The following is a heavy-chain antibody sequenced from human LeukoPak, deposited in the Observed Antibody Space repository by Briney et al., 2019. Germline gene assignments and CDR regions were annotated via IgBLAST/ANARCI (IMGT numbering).Heavy chain of an antibody. Sequence: PGGSLRLSCAASGFTFSNYGMSWVRQAPGKGLEWVSAISGSGTNTYYADSVKGRFTISRDNSKNTLYLQMNSLRAEDTAVYYCAKDILHYYDSSGYYGPFDYWGQGTLVTVSS. CDR1: GFTFSNYG. V-gene: IGHV3-23*01. J-gene: IGHJ4*02. D-gene: IGHD3-22*01. CDR3: AKDILHYYDSSGYYGPFDY. CDR2: ISGSGTNT.